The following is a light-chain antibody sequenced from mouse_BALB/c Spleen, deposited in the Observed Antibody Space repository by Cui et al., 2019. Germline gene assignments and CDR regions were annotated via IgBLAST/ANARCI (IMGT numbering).Light chain of an antibody. CDR3: QHFWGTPYT. V-gene: IGKV12-46*01. CDR2: AAT. Sequence: DIQMTQSPASLSVSVGETVTITCRASENIYSNLAWYQQKQGKSPQLLVYAATNLADGVPSRFSGSGSGTQYSLKIHSLQSEDFGSYYCQHFWGTPYTFGGGTKLEIK. J-gene: IGKJ2*01. CDR1: ENIYSN.